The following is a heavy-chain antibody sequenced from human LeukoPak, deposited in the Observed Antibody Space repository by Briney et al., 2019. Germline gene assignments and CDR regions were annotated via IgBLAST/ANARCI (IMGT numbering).Heavy chain of an antibody. V-gene: IGHV1-69*13. CDR1: GYTFTGYY. CDR3: ARDRGYSYAKKSSEYYYMDV. J-gene: IGHJ6*03. CDR2: IIPIFGTA. Sequence: SVKVSCKASGYTFTGYYMHWVRQAPGQGLEWMGGIIPIFGTANYAQKFQGRVTITADESTSTVYMELSSLRSEDTAVYYCARDRGYSYAKKSSEYYYMDVWGKGTTVTISS. D-gene: IGHD5-18*01.